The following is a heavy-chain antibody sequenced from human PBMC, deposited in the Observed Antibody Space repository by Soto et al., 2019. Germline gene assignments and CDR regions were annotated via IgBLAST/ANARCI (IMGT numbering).Heavy chain of an antibody. V-gene: IGHV1-46*01. J-gene: IGHJ6*02. D-gene: IGHD2-8*01. Sequence: QVQLVQSGAEVKKPGASVKVSCKASGYTFTSYYMHWVRQAPGQGLEWMGIINPSGGSTSYAQKFQGRVTMTRVISTSTVYRELSSLRSEDTAVYDDGRDLVDATYYYYYGMDVWGQGTTVTVSS. CDR1: GYTFTSYY. CDR2: INPSGGST. CDR3: GRDLVDATYYYYYGMDV.